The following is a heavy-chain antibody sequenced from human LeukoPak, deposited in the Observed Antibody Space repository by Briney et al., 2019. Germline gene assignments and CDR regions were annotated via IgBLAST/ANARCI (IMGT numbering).Heavy chain of an antibody. Sequence: SETLSLTCAVYGGSFSGYYWSWIRQPPGKGLEWIGEINHSGSTNYNPSLKSRVTISVDTSKNQFSLKLSSVTAADTAVYYCARGLAAAGTGVDEYYFDYWGQGTLVTVSS. CDR2: INHSGST. J-gene: IGHJ4*02. CDR1: GGSFSGYY. V-gene: IGHV4-34*01. D-gene: IGHD6-13*01. CDR3: ARGLAAAGTGVDEYYFDY.